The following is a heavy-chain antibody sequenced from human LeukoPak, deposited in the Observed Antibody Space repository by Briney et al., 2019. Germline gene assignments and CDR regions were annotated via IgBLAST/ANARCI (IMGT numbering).Heavy chain of an antibody. V-gene: IGHV4-59*12. Sequence: SETLSLTCTVSGGSISSYYWSWIRQPPGKGLEWIGYIYYSGGTNYNPSLKSRVTISVDKSKNQFSLKLSSVTAADTAVYYCARGSPYSSSWYCFDYWGQGTLVTVSS. CDR3: ARGSPYSSSWYCFDY. CDR1: GGSISSYY. J-gene: IGHJ4*02. D-gene: IGHD6-13*01. CDR2: IYYSGGT.